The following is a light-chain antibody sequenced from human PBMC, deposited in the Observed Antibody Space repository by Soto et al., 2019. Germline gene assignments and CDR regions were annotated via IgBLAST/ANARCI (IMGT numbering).Light chain of an antibody. J-gene: IGLJ2*01. Sequence: QSVLTQPASLSATPGEKVTISCSGRGSNIGRNYVSWYRQFPGKAPQLLIYDDSKRHSGVPDRLSGSRYGTSASLAIAGLQPGDEADYYCGTWDESLGAGVFGGGTQLTVL. CDR2: DDS. CDR1: GSNIGRNY. CDR3: GTWDESLGAGV. V-gene: IGLV1-51*01.